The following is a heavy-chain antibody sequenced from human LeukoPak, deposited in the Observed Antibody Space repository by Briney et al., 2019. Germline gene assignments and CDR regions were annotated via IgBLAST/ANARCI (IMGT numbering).Heavy chain of an antibody. V-gene: IGHV5-51*01. CDR1: GYAFASYW. Sequence: RGESLKISCRVSGYAFASYWIGWVRQVPGKGLEWMGIIYPDDSDTKYSPSFQGQVAFSADKSVNTAYPQWSSLKASDSAMYYCARFFDHWGQGTLVTVSS. J-gene: IGHJ4*02. CDR3: ARFFDH. CDR2: IYPDDSDT.